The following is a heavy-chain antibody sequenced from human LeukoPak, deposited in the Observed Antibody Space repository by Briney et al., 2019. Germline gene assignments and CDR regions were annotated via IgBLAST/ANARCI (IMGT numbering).Heavy chain of an antibody. V-gene: IGHV3-7*05. D-gene: IGHD2-21*01. CDR3: TVSGIASDAFDI. J-gene: IGHJ3*02. Sequence: PGGSLRLSCAASGFTFSSYWMSWVRQAPGKGLEWVANIRQDGNDIKYVDSVKGRFTISRDNAKNSLYLQMNSLKTEDTAVYYCTVSGIASDAFDIWGQGTMVTVSS. CDR1: GFTFSSYW. CDR2: IRQDGNDI.